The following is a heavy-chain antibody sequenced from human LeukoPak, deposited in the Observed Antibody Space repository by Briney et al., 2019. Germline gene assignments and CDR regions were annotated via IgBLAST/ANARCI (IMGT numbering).Heavy chain of an antibody. Sequence: SETLSLTCTVSGGSISTYYWSWIRQPPGKGLEWIGYLYYSGSTNYNPSLKSRVTISVDTSKNHFSLKVNSVTAADTAVYYCARAPGSDYYPYYYMDVWGKGTTVTVSS. J-gene: IGHJ6*03. CDR3: ARAPGSDYYPYYYMDV. D-gene: IGHD4-17*01. CDR1: GGSISTYY. V-gene: IGHV4-59*01. CDR2: LYYSGST.